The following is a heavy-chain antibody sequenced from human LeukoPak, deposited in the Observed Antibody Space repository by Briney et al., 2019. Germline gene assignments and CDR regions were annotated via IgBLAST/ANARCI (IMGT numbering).Heavy chain of an antibody. CDR1: GFSLSTSGMC. D-gene: IGHD6-13*01. CDR3: ARIRGAANYFDY. V-gene: IGHV2-70*11. J-gene: IGHJ4*02. Sequence: SGPTLVNPTQTLTLTCTFSGFSLSTSGMCVSWIRRPPGKALEWLARIDWDDDKYYSTSLKTRLTISKDTSKNQVVLTMTNMDPVDTATYYCARIRGAANYFDYWGQGTLVTVSS. CDR2: IDWDDDK.